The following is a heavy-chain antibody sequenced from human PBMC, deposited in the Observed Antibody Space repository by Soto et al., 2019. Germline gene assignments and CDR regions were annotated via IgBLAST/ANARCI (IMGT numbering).Heavy chain of an antibody. CDR3: ARANYDYIWGSYRSEYFQH. V-gene: IGHV3-21*01. J-gene: IGHJ1*01. D-gene: IGHD3-16*02. Sequence: PGGSLRLSCAASGFTFSSYSMNWVRQALGKGLEWVSSISSSSSYIYYADSVKGRFTISRDNAKNSLYLQMNSLRAEDTAVYYCARANYDYIWGSYRSEYFQHWGQGTLVTVSS. CDR2: ISSSSSYI. CDR1: GFTFSSYS.